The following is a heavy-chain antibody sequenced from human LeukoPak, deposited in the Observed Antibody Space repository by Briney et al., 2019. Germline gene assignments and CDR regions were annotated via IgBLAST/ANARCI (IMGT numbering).Heavy chain of an antibody. D-gene: IGHD3-3*01. Sequence: ASVKVSCKTYGYTFTSHGISWVRQAPGQGLEWMGWISAFNGETHYAQNLQGRVTMTTDTSTSTAYMELRSLRSDDTAVYYCARDLDDFWSGRGIFDYWGQGTLVTVSS. CDR1: GYTFTSHG. CDR3: ARDLDDFWSGRGIFDY. J-gene: IGHJ4*02. V-gene: IGHV1-18*01. CDR2: ISAFNGET.